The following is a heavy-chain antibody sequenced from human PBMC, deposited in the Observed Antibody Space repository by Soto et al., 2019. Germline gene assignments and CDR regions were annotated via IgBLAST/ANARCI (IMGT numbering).Heavy chain of an antibody. CDR3: ARVTLGAPTNGGYYYYYGMDV. Sequence: XSVKVSCTASGCTFTSYDINWVRQATGQGLEWMGWMNPNSGNTGYAQKFQGRVTMTRNTSISTAYMELSSLRSEDTAVYYCARVTLGAPTNGGYYYYYGMDVWGQGTTVTVSS. J-gene: IGHJ6*02. D-gene: IGHD3-16*01. CDR1: GCTFTSYD. V-gene: IGHV1-8*01. CDR2: MNPNSGNT.